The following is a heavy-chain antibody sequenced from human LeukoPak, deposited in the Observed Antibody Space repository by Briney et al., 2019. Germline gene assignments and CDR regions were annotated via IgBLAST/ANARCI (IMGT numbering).Heavy chain of an antibody. V-gene: IGHV3-21*01. CDR2: ISSRGSVI. CDR1: GFTFSSYT. J-gene: IGHJ4*02. CDR3: ARDLGARGY. D-gene: IGHD3-16*01. Sequence: GGSLRLSCAASGFTFSSYTMNWVRQAPGKRLEWLSSISSRGSVIYYADSVKGRFTIPRDNANNSLYLQMNSLRADDTAVYYCARDLGARGYWGRGILVTVSS.